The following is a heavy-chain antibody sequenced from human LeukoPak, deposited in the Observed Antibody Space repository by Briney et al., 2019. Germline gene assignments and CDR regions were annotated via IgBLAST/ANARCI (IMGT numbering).Heavy chain of an antibody. CDR3: ARGSSTVTHWYFDL. CDR2: ISAYNGNT. Sequence: GASVKVSCKASGYTFTSYGISWVRQAPGQGLEWMGWISAYNGNTNYAQRLQGRVTMTTDTSTSTAYMELRSLRSDDTAVYYCARGSSTVTHWYFDLWGRGTLVTVSS. D-gene: IGHD4-17*01. CDR1: GYTFTSYG. V-gene: IGHV1-18*04. J-gene: IGHJ2*01.